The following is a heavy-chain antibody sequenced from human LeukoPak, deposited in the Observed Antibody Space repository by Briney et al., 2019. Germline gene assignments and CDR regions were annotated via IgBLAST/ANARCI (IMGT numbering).Heavy chain of an antibody. CDR3: ARVLRYCSGGNCYSGGLGYMDV. CDR2: IGTSTSYI. V-gene: IGHV3-21*04. J-gene: IGHJ6*03. D-gene: IGHD2-15*01. Sequence: PGGSLRLSCAASGFTFSTYIMNWVRQTPGKGLEWVSSIGTSTSYIYYADSVKGRFTISRDNAKNSLFLQMNSLRAEDTAVYYCARVLRYCSGGNCYSGGLGYMDVWGKGTTVTISS. CDR1: GFTFSTYI.